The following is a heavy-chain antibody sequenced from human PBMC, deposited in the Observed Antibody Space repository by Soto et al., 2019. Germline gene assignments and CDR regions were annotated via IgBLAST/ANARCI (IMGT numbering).Heavy chain of an antibody. J-gene: IGHJ4*02. V-gene: IGHV3-30*18. D-gene: IGHD3-10*01. CDR1: GFTFPNFA. CDR2: ISSDGNRR. Sequence: QVYLVESGGGVVQPGRSLRLSCAVSGFTFPNFAMHWVRQAPGKGLEWVALISSDGNRRYYADSVKGRFTISRDNSKNTLYLQMYGLTTEDTAVFYCAKDHYVSRSGSVSPYYFDYWGQGTLVTLSS. CDR3: AKDHYVSRSGSVSPYYFDY.